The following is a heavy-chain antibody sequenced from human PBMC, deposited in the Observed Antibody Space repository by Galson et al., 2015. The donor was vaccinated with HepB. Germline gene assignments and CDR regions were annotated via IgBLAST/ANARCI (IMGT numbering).Heavy chain of an antibody. D-gene: IGHD3-9*01. CDR2: IWYDGSNK. CDR3: ARFEVHGAQDYFMAGPLPAAV. Sequence: SLRLSCAASGFTFSSYGMHWVRQAPGKGLEWVAVIWYDGSNKYYADSVKGRFTISRDNSKNTLYLQMNSLRAEDTAVYYCARFEVHGAQDYFMAGPLPAAVWGQGTLVTVSS. CDR1: GFTFSSYG. J-gene: IGHJ4*02. V-gene: IGHV3-33*08.